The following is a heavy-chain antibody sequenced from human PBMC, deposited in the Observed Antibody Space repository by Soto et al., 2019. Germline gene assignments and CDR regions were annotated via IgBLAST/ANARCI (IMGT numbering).Heavy chain of an antibody. Sequence: SETLSLTCTVSGGSISSYYWSWIRQPPGKGLEWIGYIYYSGSTNYNPSLKSRVTISVDTSKNQFSLKLSSVTAADTAVYYCARGYCSGGSCYPVGNWFDPSGQGTLVTVSS. CDR3: ARGYCSGGSCYPVGNWFDP. J-gene: IGHJ5*02. D-gene: IGHD2-15*01. CDR1: GGSISSYY. V-gene: IGHV4-59*01. CDR2: IYYSGST.